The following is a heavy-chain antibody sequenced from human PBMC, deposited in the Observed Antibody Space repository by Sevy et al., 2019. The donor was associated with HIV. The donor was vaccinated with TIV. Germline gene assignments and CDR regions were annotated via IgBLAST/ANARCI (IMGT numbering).Heavy chain of an antibody. CDR1: GYTFTNYW. V-gene: IGHV5-51*01. J-gene: IGHJ6*02. Sequence: GESLKISCKVSGYTFTNYWIGWVRQMPGKGLEWMGIIYPGDSDTRYSPSFQGQVTISVDKSISTAYLQWSSLKASDTAIFYCARGARGTLPSYYYYTMDIWGQGTTVTVSS. D-gene: IGHD1-1*01. CDR2: IYPGDSDT. CDR3: ARGARGTLPSYYYYTMDI.